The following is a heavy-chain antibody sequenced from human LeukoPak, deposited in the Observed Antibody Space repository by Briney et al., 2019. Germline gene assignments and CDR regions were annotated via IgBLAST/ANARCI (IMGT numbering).Heavy chain of an antibody. V-gene: IGHV1-24*01. CDR1: VYTLTELS. CDR2: FDPGDGET. D-gene: IGHD3-9*01. J-gene: IGHJ4*02. Sequence: ASVKVSCKVSVYTLTELSMHWVRQAPGKGLEWMGGFDPGDGETIYAQKFQGRVTMTEDTSTDTAYMELSSLRSEDTTVYYCATVVRLRYLDWLLYPPFDYWGQGTLVTVSS. CDR3: ATVVRLRYLDWLLYPPFDY.